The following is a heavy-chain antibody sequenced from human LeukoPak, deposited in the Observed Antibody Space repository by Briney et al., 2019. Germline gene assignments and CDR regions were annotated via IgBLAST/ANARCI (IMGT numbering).Heavy chain of an antibody. CDR1: GFTFSSYA. V-gene: IGHV3-23*01. CDR3: AKRRGYDPRIYYVDY. J-gene: IGHJ4*02. D-gene: IGHD5-12*01. CDR2: ISGSGGST. Sequence: PGGSLRHSCAASGFTFSSYAMSWVRQAPGKGLEWVSAISGSGGSTYYADSVKGRFTISRDNSKNTLYLQMNSLRAEDTAVYYCAKRRGYDPRIYYVDYWGQGTLVTVSS.